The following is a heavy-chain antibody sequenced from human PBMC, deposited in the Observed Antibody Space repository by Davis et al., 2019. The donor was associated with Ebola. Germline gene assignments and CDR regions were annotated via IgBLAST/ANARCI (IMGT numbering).Heavy chain of an antibody. CDR1: GFTFSSYA. D-gene: IGHD4-11*01. J-gene: IGHJ4*02. CDR3: AKGGDYRHYFDY. V-gene: IGHV3-23*01. CDR2: ISGSGGST. Sequence: GGSLTLSCAASGFTFSSYAMSWVRQAPGKGLEWVSAISGSGGSTYYADSVKCRFTISRDNSKNTLYLQMNSLRAEDTAVYYCAKGGDYRHYFDYLGQGTLVTVSS.